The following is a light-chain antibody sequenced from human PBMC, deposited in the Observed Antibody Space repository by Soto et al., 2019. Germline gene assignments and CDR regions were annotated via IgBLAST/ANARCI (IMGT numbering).Light chain of an antibody. J-gene: IGKJ1*01. V-gene: IGKV3-20*01. Sequence: EIVLTQSPGTLSLSPGERATLSCRASQSVSSIYLAWYQQKPGQAPRLLIYGASSRATGIPDRFSGSGSGTDFTLTISRLEPEDFAVYYCQQYGSSRWTCGQGTKVEIK. CDR1: QSVSSIY. CDR2: GAS. CDR3: QQYGSSRWT.